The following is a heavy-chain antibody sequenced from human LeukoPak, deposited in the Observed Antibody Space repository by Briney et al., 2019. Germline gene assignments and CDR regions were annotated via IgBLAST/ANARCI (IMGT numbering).Heavy chain of an antibody. CDR3: ARVDYAVDWYFDL. V-gene: IGHV4-61*02. CDR1: GGSISSSSYY. D-gene: IGHD4-17*01. Sequence: PSETLSLTCTVSGGSISSSSYYWGWIRQPPGKGLEWIGRIYTSGSTNYNPSLKSRVTISVDTSKNQFSLKLSSVTAADTAVYYCARVDYAVDWYFDLWGRGTLVTVSS. J-gene: IGHJ2*01. CDR2: IYTSGST.